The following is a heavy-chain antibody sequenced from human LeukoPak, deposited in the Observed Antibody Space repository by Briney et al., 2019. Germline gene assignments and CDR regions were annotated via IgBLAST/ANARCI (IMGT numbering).Heavy chain of an antibody. Sequence: SETLSLTCAVYGGSFSGYYWSWIRQPPGKGLEWIGEVNHSGGTNYNPYLKSRVTISVDTSKNQFSLKLSSVTAADTAVYYCARGSGLYCSSTSCQYNYLGQGTQVTDSS. CDR1: GGSFSGYY. CDR3: ARGSGLYCSSTSCQYNY. J-gene: IGHJ4*02. V-gene: IGHV4-34*01. CDR2: VNHSGGT. D-gene: IGHD2-2*01.